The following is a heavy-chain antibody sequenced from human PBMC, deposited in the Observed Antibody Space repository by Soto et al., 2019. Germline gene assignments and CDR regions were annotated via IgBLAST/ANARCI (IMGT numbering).Heavy chain of an antibody. V-gene: IGHV3-33*01. CDR2: IWYDGSKK. D-gene: IGHD4-17*01. Sequence: QVQLVESGGGVLQPGTSLRLSCEASGFTFSGFGMHWVRQAPGKGLEWVAVIWYDGSKKYYADCVKGRFTISRDNSKNALDLQMNSRRAEDTAVYYCARGRGGSYGGNSAHFDIWGQGTLVTVSS. CDR3: ARGRGGSYGGNSAHFDI. CDR1: GFTFSGFG. J-gene: IGHJ3*02.